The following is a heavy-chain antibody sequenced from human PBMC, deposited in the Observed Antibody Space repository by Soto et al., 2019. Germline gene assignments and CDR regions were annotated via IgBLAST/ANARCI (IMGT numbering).Heavy chain of an antibody. D-gene: IGHD5-12*01. CDR3: ARLISEDGYNYYYYGMDG. Sequence: QVQLQESGPGLVKPSETLSLTCTVSGGSISSYYWSWIRQPPGKGLEWIGYIYYSGRTNYNPSLKSRAPVSVVTSNNQFHLKLRPVTAAYTAVYYCARLISEDGYNYYYYGMDGLGQGTTVTVSS. CDR1: GGSISSYY. J-gene: IGHJ6*02. CDR2: IYYSGRT. V-gene: IGHV4-59*08.